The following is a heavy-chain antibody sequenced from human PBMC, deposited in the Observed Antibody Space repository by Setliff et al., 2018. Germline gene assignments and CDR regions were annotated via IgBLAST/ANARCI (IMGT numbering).Heavy chain of an antibody. CDR3: ATWDVKYSRY. CDR2: ISSDGVRI. Sequence: PGGSLRLSCAASGFTFSNSSMHWVRQAPGKGLEYVSAISSDGVRIYYVDSVKGRFTISRDNSKNTLYLQMGSLRADDMAVYYCATWDVKYSRYWGQGTLVTVSS. CDR1: GFTFSNSS. J-gene: IGHJ4*02. V-gene: IGHV3-64*02. D-gene: IGHD1-26*01.